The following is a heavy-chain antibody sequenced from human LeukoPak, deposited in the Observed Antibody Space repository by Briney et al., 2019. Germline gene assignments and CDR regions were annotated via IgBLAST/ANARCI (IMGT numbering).Heavy chain of an antibody. CDR1: GASISSGGYY. J-gene: IGHJ4*02. Sequence: SQTLSLTCTVSGASISSGGYYWSWIRQPPGKGLEWIGYIYYSGSTNYNPSLKSRVTISVDTSKNQFSLKLSSVTAADTAVYYCARHRGYFDPFDYWGQGTLVTVSS. CDR2: IYYSGST. D-gene: IGHD3-9*01. CDR3: ARHRGYFDPFDY. V-gene: IGHV4-61*08.